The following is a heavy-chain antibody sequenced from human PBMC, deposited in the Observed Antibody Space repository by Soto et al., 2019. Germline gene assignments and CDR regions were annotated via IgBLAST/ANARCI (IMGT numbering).Heavy chain of an antibody. Sequence: PGGSLRLSCAASGFTFSSYAMHWVRQAPGKGLEWVSVISYDGTNKYYADSVKGRFTISRDNSKNTLYLQMNSLRAEDTAVYYCAKLFADIVLVPAAMGYYYYGMDVWGQGT. CDR3: AKLFADIVLVPAAMGYYYYGMDV. D-gene: IGHD2-2*01. CDR2: ISYDGTNK. V-gene: IGHV3-30-3*02. J-gene: IGHJ6*02. CDR1: GFTFSSYA.